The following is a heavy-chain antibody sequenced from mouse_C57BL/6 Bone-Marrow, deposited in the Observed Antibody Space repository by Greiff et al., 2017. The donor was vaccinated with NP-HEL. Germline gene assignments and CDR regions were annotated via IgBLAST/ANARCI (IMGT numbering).Heavy chain of an antibody. J-gene: IGHJ3*01. CDR2: IWSGGST. CDR1: GFSLTSYG. D-gene: IGHD1-1*01. V-gene: IGHV2-2*01. CDR3: ARPHYYGSSPFAY. Sequence: QVHVKQSGPGLVQPSQSLSIPCPVSGFSLTSYGVHWVRQSPGKGLEWLGVIWSGGSTDYNAAFISRLSISKDNSKSQVFFKMNSLQADDTAIYYCARPHYYGSSPFAYWGQGTLVTVSA.